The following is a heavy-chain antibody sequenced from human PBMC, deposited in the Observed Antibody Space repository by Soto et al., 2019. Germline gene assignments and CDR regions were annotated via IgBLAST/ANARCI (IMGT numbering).Heavy chain of an antibody. J-gene: IGHJ4*02. D-gene: IGHD2-15*01. V-gene: IGHV4-34*01. CDR3: ARGLGGNDDY. CDR1: GGSFSGYY. CDR2: INHSGST. Sequence: QVQLQQWGAGLLKPSETLSLTCAVYGGSFSGYYWSWIRQPPGEGLEWIGEINHSGSTNYNPSLKSRVTISVDTSKNQFSLKLSSVTAADTAVYYCARGLGGNDDYWGQGTLVTVSS.